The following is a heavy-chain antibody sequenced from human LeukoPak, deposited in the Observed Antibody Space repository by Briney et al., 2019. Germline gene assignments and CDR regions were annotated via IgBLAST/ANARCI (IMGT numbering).Heavy chain of an antibody. Sequence: GGSLRLSCAASGFTFSNYAMSWVRQAPGKGLEWVSSISASGENTYYADSVKGRFTISRDNSKNTLYLQMNSLRAEDTAVYYCAKTSRAVTKLYYFDYWGQGTLVTVSS. D-gene: IGHD4-11*01. V-gene: IGHV3-23*01. CDR3: AKTSRAVTKLYYFDY. CDR2: ISASGENT. J-gene: IGHJ4*02. CDR1: GFTFSNYA.